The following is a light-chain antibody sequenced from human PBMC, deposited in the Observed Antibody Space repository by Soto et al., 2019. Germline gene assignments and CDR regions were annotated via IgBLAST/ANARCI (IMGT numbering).Light chain of an antibody. J-gene: IGLJ3*02. CDR1: SSDVGGYNY. CDR2: EVS. V-gene: IGLV2-14*01. CDR3: SSYTNTSPWV. Sequence: QSALTQPASVSGSPGQSITISCTGTSSDVGGYNYVSWYQQHPGKAPNLMIYEVSNRPSGVSNLFSGSNSGNTASLTISGRQTEDEADYYCSSYTNTSPWVFGGGTKLTVL.